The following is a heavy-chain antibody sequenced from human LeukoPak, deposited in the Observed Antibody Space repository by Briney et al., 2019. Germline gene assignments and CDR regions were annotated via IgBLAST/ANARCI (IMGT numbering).Heavy chain of an antibody. D-gene: IGHD5-12*01. V-gene: IGHV3-21*01. Sequence: GALRLSCAASGFTLSSYSMNWVRQAPGKGLEWVSSISSSSSYIYYADSVKGRFTISRDNAKNSLFLQMNSLRAEDTAVYYCARDDIVALFDYWGQGTLVTVSS. CDR2: ISSSSSYI. CDR1: GFTLSSYS. CDR3: ARDDIVALFDY. J-gene: IGHJ4*02.